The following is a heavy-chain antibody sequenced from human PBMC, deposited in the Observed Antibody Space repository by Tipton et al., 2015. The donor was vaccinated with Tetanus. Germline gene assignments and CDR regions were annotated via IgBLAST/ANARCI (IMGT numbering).Heavy chain of an antibody. D-gene: IGHD2-2*01. CDR3: ARTSIPAADYCFDY. CDR1: GVSISDTSFY. J-gene: IGHJ4*02. V-gene: IGHV4-39*01. CDR2: IFDSGSV. Sequence: TLSLTCSVSGVSISDTSFYWAWIRQPPGKGLEWIGSIFDSGSVYYNPSLKSRVTISVDTSKNQFSLKLSSVTAADTAVYYCARTSIPAADYCFDYWGQGTLVTVSS.